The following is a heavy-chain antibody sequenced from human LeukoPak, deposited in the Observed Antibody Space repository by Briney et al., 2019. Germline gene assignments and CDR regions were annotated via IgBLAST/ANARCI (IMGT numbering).Heavy chain of an antibody. CDR1: GGSIRSSSYY. CDR2: IDYSGGT. V-gene: IGHV4-39*07. J-gene: IGHJ5*02. Sequence: PSETLSLTCTVSGGSIRSSSYYWGWIRQPPGKGLEWIGTIDYSGGTYYNPSLKSRVTISVDTSKNQFSLKVRSVTAADTALYYCAIHYTEDIVVGPAASPETRNNWFDPWGQGTLVTVSS. D-gene: IGHD2-2*01. CDR3: AIHYTEDIVVGPAASPETRNNWFDP.